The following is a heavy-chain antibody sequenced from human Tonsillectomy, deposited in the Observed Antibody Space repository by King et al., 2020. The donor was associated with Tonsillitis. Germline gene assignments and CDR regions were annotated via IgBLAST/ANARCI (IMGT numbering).Heavy chain of an antibody. D-gene: IGHD3-16*01. CDR3: ARHWGWPYYFDY. CDR1: GGSISSSRYY. CDR2: THYNGSTHYNGST. J-gene: IGHJ4*02. Sequence: LQLQESGPGLVKASETLSLTCTVSGGSISSSRYYWGWIRQPPGKGLEWIGSTHYNGSTHYNGSTYYNPSLKSRVTISVDTSKDQFSLRLSSVTAADTAVYYGARHWGWPYYFDYWGQGTLVTVSS. V-gene: IGHV4-39*01.